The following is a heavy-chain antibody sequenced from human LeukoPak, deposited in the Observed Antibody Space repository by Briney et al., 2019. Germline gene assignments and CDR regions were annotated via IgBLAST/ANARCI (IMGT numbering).Heavy chain of an antibody. CDR1: GGSLSSYY. Sequence: SETLSLTCTVSGGSLSSYYWSWIRQPAEKGLEWIGRIYTSGSTNYNPSLMSRVTMSVATSKNQFSLKLSSVTAADTAVYYCARDNDFWSGYRYAFDIWGQGTMVTVSP. CDR2: IYTSGST. D-gene: IGHD3-3*01. CDR3: ARDNDFWSGYRYAFDI. J-gene: IGHJ3*02. V-gene: IGHV4-4*07.